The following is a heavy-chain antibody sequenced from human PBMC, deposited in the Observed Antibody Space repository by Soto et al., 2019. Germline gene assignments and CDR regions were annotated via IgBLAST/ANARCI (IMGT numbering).Heavy chain of an antibody. CDR3: ARGQQWLVPRPFDY. J-gene: IGHJ4*02. Sequence: SETLSLTCAVYGGSFSGYYWSWIRQPPGKGLEWIGEINHSGSTNYNPSLKSRVTISVDTSKNQFSLKLSSVTAADTAVYYCARGQQWLVPRPFDYWGQGTLVTVSS. V-gene: IGHV4-34*01. CDR1: GGSFSGYY. D-gene: IGHD6-19*01. CDR2: INHSGST.